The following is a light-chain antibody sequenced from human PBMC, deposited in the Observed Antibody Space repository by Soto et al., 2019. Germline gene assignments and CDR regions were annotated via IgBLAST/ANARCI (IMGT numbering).Light chain of an antibody. V-gene: IGLV2-14*01. Sequence: QSVLTQPASVSGSPGQSITISCTGSSGDVGHYNYVSRYQQHPGKAPKLMIYEVSNRPSGVSNRFSGSKSGNTASLIISGLQAEDEADYYCTSYTTSRIWVFGGGTKLTVL. CDR2: EVS. CDR1: SGDVGHYNY. J-gene: IGLJ3*02. CDR3: TSYTTSRIWV.